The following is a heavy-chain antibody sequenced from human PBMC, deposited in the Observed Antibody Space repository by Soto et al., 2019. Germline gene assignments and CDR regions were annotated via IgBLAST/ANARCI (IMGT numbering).Heavy chain of an antibody. J-gene: IGHJ5*02. CDR1: GGTFSSYA. CDR3: ARVIVGATYNWFDP. CDR2: IIPIFGTA. D-gene: IGHD1-26*01. Sequence: SVKVSCKASGGTFSSYAISWVRQAPGQGLEWMGGIIPIFGTANYAQKFQGRVTITADGSTSTAYMELSSLRSEDTAVYYCARVIVGATYNWFDPWGQGTLVTVSS. V-gene: IGHV1-69*13.